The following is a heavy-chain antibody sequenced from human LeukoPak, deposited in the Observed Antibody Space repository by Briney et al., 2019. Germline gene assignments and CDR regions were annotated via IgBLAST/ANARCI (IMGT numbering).Heavy chain of an antibody. CDR3: VRDGAYYYGSGSSYNGLDY. Sequence: GGSLRLFCAASGFTFSNYGMHWVRQAPGKGLEWVALIWYDGSNKYYADSVKGRFTISRDNSKNTLYVEMNSLRAEDTAVYYCVRDGAYYYGSGSSYNGLDYWGQGNLVSVSS. CDR2: IWYDGSNK. CDR1: GFTFSNYG. J-gene: IGHJ4*02. D-gene: IGHD3-10*01. V-gene: IGHV3-33*01.